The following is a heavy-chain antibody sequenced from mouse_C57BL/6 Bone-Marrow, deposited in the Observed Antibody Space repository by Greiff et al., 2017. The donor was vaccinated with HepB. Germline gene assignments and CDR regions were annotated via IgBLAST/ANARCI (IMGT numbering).Heavy chain of an antibody. J-gene: IGHJ3*01. CDR2: IYPGSGST. CDR3: AREEDYGYDVETWFAY. D-gene: IGHD2-2*01. CDR1: GYTFTSYW. V-gene: IGHV1-55*01. Sequence: QVQLQQPGAELVKPGASVKMSCKASGYTFTSYWITWVKQRPGQGLEWIGDIYPGSGSTNYNEKFKSKATLTVDTSSSTAYMQLSSLTSEDSAVYYCAREEDYGYDVETWFAYWGQGTLVTVSA.